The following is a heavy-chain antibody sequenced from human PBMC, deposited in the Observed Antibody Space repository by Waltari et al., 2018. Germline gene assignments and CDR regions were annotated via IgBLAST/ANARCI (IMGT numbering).Heavy chain of an antibody. CDR1: GFTFSSHA. D-gene: IGHD3-22*01. J-gene: IGHJ4*02. V-gene: IGHV3-30*10. Sequence: QVQLVESGGGVVQPGRSLRLSCAASGFTFSSHAMHWVRQAPGKGLGGVAVISFDGGDKHYTDSVKGRFTISRDTSKNMLYLQMSSLRAEDTAVYYCARDYYFDTSGYLDSWGQGTLVTVSS. CDR2: ISFDGGDK. CDR3: ARDYYFDTSGYLDS.